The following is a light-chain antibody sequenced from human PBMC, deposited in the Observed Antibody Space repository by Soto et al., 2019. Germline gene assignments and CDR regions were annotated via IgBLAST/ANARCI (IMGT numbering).Light chain of an antibody. J-gene: IGKJ1*01. Sequence: MTQSPATLSVSPGRNVTLSCRASDSVSLNLAWYQQKPGQAPSLLIYGASSRATGVPARFSGSGSGTEFTLTISSLQSEDFAVYYCQQYNNLPPWTFGQGTKVEIK. CDR2: GAS. CDR3: QQYNNLPPWT. CDR1: DSVSLN. V-gene: IGKV3-15*01.